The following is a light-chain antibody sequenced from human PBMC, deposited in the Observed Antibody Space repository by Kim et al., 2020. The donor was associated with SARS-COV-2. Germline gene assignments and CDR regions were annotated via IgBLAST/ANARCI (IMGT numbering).Light chain of an antibody. Sequence: DIQMTQSPSSLSASVGDRLTITCRASQSISRNLNWYQQKPGKAPKSLIYAASNLQSGVPSRFSGSGSGTDFTLTINSLQREDFATYYCQHSFSNPLTFGGGTKVDIK. J-gene: IGKJ4*01. V-gene: IGKV1-39*01. CDR3: QHSFSNPLT. CDR1: QSISRN. CDR2: AAS.